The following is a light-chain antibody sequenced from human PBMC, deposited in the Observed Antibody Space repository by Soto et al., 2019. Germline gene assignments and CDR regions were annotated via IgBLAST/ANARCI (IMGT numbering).Light chain of an antibody. CDR3: QQSYRTPT. CDR1: QSISGS. CDR2: GAS. J-gene: IGKJ5*01. V-gene: IGKV1-39*01. Sequence: DIQMTQSPSSLSASVRDRVTITCRASQSISGSVNWYQQKPGKAPKLLIYGASTLQSGVPSRFSGSGSGTDYTLTISSLQPEDFATYYCQQSYRTPTFGQGTRLEI.